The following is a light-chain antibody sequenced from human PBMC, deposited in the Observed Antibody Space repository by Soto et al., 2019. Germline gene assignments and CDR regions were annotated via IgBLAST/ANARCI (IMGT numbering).Light chain of an antibody. V-gene: IGKV3-20*01. CDR2: AAS. Sequence: EIVLTQSPGTLSLSPGERATISCRASQSVSNNYLAWYQQKPGQAPRLLIYAASNRARGIPDRFGGSGSGTDFTLTVSRLDPEDFAVYYCQQYDDLPPTFGPGTKVDIK. CDR1: QSVSNNY. CDR3: QQYDDLPPT. J-gene: IGKJ3*01.